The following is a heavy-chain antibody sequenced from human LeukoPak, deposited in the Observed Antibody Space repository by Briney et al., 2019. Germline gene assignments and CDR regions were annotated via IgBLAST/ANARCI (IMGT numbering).Heavy chain of an antibody. J-gene: IGHJ5*02. CDR1: GYTFTGYY. V-gene: IGHV1-2*02. D-gene: IGHD6-13*01. Sequence: ASVKVSCKASGYTFTGYYMHWGRQAPGQGLEWVGWINPNSGGTNYAQKFEGRVTMTRDTSISTAYMELSRLRSDDTAVYYCASSYAAAAGTWFDPWGQGTLVTVSS. CDR2: INPNSGGT. CDR3: ASSYAAAAGTWFDP.